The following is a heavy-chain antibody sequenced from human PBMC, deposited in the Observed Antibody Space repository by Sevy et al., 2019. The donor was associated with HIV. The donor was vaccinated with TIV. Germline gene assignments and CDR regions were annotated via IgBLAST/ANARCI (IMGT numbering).Heavy chain of an antibody. V-gene: IGHV3-7*01. D-gene: IGHD3-10*01. CDR1: GFTFSSYW. CDR3: ARGIYGSGSRLGLGY. J-gene: IGHJ4*02. CDR2: MRQDGSEK. Sequence: GGSLRLSCAASGFTFSSYWMTWVRQAPGKGLEWVVNMRQDGSEKYYVDSVKGRFTISRDNAKNSLYLQMNSLRAEDTAVYYCARGIYGSGSRLGLGYWGQRTLVTVSS.